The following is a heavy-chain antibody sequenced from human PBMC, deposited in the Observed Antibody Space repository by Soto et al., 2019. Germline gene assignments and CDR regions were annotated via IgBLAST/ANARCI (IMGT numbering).Heavy chain of an antibody. Sequence: GGSLRLSCAASGFTFSSYGMHWVRQAPGKGLEWVAGIWYDGSNKYYADSVKGRFTISRDNSKNTLYLQMNSLRAEDTAVYYCARDGLNYYGSGVSPNWFDPWGQGTLVTVSS. V-gene: IGHV3-33*01. CDR2: IWYDGSNK. CDR1: GFTFSSYG. J-gene: IGHJ5*02. CDR3: ARDGLNYYGSGVSPNWFDP. D-gene: IGHD3-10*01.